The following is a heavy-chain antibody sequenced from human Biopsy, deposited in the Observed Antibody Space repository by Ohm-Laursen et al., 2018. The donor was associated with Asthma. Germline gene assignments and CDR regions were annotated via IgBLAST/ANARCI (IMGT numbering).Heavy chain of an antibody. V-gene: IGHV1-18*01. Sequence: ASVKVSCKASGYTFINYAIHWVRQAPGQRLEWMGWISAYNGNTNYAQKLQGRVTMTTDTSTSTAYMELRSLRSDDTAVYYCARGIFGGYAYYWGQGTLVTVSS. CDR2: ISAYNGNT. J-gene: IGHJ4*02. D-gene: IGHD5-12*01. CDR3: ARGIFGGYAYY. CDR1: GYTFINYA.